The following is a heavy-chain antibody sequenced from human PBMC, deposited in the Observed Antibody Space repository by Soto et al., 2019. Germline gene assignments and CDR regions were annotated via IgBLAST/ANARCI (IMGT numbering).Heavy chain of an antibody. CDR1: GGSISSGDYY. Sequence: PSETLSLTCTVSGGSISSGDYYWSWIRQPAVKGLEWIGYIYDSGSTYYNPSLKSRVTISVDTSKNQFSLKLSSVTAADTAVYYCVARAAAAPGWFDPWGQGTLVTVSS. D-gene: IGHD6-13*01. CDR2: IYDSGST. V-gene: IGHV4-30-4*01. CDR3: VARAAAAPGWFDP. J-gene: IGHJ5*02.